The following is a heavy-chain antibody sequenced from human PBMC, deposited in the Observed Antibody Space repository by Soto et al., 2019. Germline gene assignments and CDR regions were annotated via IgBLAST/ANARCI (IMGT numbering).Heavy chain of an antibody. CDR2: IDSSGSHT. V-gene: IGHV3-21*01. CDR1: GITFSNYY. CDR3: AGTYESLDY. Sequence: EVQMVESGGGLVKPGGSLRLSCAASGITFSNYYMNWVRQAPGKGLEWVSSIDSSGSHTFYADSVKGRFTISRDNAINSLYLQMNSLRAEDTAVYHCAGTYESLDYWGQGTLVTVSS. D-gene: IGHD5-12*01. J-gene: IGHJ4*02.